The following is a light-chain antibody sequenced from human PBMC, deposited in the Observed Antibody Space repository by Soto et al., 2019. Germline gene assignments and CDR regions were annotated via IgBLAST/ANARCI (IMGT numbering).Light chain of an antibody. CDR1: QGISSY. J-gene: IGKJ4*01. V-gene: IGKV1-9*01. CDR3: QQVNVYPST. CDR2: GAS. Sequence: IQLTQSPSSLSASVGDRVTITCRASQGISSYLGWYQQKPGKAPNLLIYGASTLHSGVPSRFSGGGSGTDFTLTISSMQPEDFATYYCQQVNVYPSTFGGGTKVDNK.